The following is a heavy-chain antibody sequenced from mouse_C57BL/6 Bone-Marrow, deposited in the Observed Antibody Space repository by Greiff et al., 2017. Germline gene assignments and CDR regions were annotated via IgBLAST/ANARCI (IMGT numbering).Heavy chain of an antibody. V-gene: IGHV5-12*01. D-gene: IGHD2-5*01. CDR2: ISNGGGST. CDR1: GFTFSDYY. Sequence: EVQLVESGGGLVQPGGSLKLSCAASGFTFSDYYMYWVRQTPEKRLEWVAYISNGGGSTYYPDTVKGRFTISRDNAKNTLYLQMSRLKSEDTAMYYCASYSNYLYYAMDYWGQGTSVTVSS. CDR3: ASYSNYLYYAMDY. J-gene: IGHJ4*01.